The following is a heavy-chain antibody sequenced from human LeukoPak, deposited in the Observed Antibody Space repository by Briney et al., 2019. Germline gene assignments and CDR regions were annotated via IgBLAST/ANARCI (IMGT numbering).Heavy chain of an antibody. CDR1: GFTVSSNY. D-gene: IGHD3-10*01. V-gene: IGHV3-53*01. J-gene: IGHJ3*02. CDR3: ARGLGRELDGAFDI. Sequence: GGSLRLPCAASGFTVSSNYMSWVRQAPGKGLEWVSVIYSGGRTYYADSVKGRFTISRDNSRNTLYLQMNSLRAEDTAVYYCARGLGRELDGAFDIWGQGTMVTVSS. CDR2: IYSGGRT.